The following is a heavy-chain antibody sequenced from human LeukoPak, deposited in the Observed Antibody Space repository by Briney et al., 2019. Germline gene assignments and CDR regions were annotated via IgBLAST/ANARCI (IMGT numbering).Heavy chain of an antibody. Sequence: PSETLSLTCTVSGGSVSDYYLSWIRQSPGKGLEWIGYVYYTGSTSHNPSLKNRVTISLDTSKNQFSLQLTSVTAADTALYYCARDETTLDAFDIWGQGTMVTVSS. D-gene: IGHD4-17*01. CDR3: ARDETTLDAFDI. CDR2: VYYTGST. V-gene: IGHV4-59*02. J-gene: IGHJ3*02. CDR1: GGSVSDYY.